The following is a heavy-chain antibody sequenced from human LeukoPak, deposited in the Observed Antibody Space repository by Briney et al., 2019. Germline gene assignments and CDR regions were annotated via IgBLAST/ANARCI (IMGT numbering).Heavy chain of an antibody. D-gene: IGHD1-26*01. J-gene: IGHJ4*02. CDR2: IYSGGST. CDR3: ARQTAKKWDLPGSFDS. CDR1: GFTVSSNY. Sequence: GGSLRLSCAASGFTVSSNYMSWVRQAPGKGLEWVSVIYSGGSTYYADSVKGRFTISRDNSKNTLYLQMNSLRAEDTAEYYCARQTAKKWDLPGSFDSWGQGILVTVPS. V-gene: IGHV3-66*04.